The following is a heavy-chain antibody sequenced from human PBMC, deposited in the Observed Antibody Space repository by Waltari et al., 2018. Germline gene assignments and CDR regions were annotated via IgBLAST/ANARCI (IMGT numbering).Heavy chain of an antibody. CDR1: GGSFSGYY. D-gene: IGHD5-18*01. CDR2: INHSGST. Sequence: QVQLQQWGAGLLKPSETLSLTCAVYGGSFSGYYWSWIRQPPGKGLEWIGEINHSGSTNYNPSLKSRVTISVDTSKNQFSLKLSSVTAADTAVYYCARGRYGRYMDVWGKGTTVTVSS. J-gene: IGHJ6*03. V-gene: IGHV4-34*01. CDR3: ARGRYGRYMDV.